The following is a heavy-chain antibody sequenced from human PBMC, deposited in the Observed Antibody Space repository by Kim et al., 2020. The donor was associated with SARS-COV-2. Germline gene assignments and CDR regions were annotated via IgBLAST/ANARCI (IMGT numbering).Heavy chain of an antibody. CDR3: ARMGTSSEQQYDY. J-gene: IGHJ4*02. D-gene: IGHD6-13*01. V-gene: IGHV4-4*07. Sequence: HPSLKSRVTMSVDTSKNQFSLKLSSVTAADTAVYYCARMGTSSEQQYDYWGQGTLVTVSS.